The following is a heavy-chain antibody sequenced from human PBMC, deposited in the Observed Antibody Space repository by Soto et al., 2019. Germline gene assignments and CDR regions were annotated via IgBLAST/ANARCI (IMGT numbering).Heavy chain of an antibody. CDR3: ASRSSGWVTNYYYYYGMDV. V-gene: IGHV1-69*01. Sequence: QVQLVQSGAEVKKPGSSVKVSCKASGGTFSSYAIIWVRQAPGQGLEWMGGIIPIFGTANYAQKFQGRVTITADESTSTAYMELSSLRSEDTAVYYCASRSSGWVTNYYYYYGMDVWGQGTTVTVSS. CDR2: IIPIFGTA. D-gene: IGHD6-19*01. CDR1: GGTFSSYA. J-gene: IGHJ6*02.